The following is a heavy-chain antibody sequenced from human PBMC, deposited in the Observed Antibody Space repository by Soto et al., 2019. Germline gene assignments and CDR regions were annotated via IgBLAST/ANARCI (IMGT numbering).Heavy chain of an antibody. CDR2: IWFDGATK. CDR1: GFTFSDYA. J-gene: IGHJ4*02. CDR3: GRGGFSTNWRFDY. Sequence: GGSLRLSCAASGFTFSDYAMHWVRQAPGKGLEWVASIWFDGATKYYADSVKGRFTISRDNSKNTVYLQMNSLRPEDSALYHCGRGGFSTNWRFDYWGQGT. V-gene: IGHV3-33*01. D-gene: IGHD6-13*01.